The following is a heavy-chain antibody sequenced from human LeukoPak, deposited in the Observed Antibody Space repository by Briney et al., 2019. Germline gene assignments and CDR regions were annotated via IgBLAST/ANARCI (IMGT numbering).Heavy chain of an antibody. CDR1: GYTFTGYY. CDR2: INPNSGGT. CDR3: ARGTTAYCGGDCYSDWFDP. V-gene: IGHV1-2*02. D-gene: IGHD2-21*02. Sequence: ASVKVSCTASGYTFTGYYMHWVRQAPGQGLEWMGWINPNSGGTNYAQKFQGRVTMTRDTSISAAYMELSRLRSDDTAVYYCARGTTAYCGGDCYSDWFDPWGQGTLVTVSS. J-gene: IGHJ5*02.